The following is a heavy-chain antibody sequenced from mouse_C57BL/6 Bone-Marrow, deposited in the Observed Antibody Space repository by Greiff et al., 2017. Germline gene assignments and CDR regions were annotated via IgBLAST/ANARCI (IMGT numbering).Heavy chain of an antibody. J-gene: IGHJ2*01. V-gene: IGHV1-54*01. CDR2: INPGSGGT. CDR3: ARWDPITTVEDY. CDR1: GYAFTNYL. D-gene: IGHD1-1*01. Sequence: QVQLKQSGAELVRPGTSVKVSCKASGYAFTNYLIEWVKQRPGQGLEWIGVINPGSGGTNYNEKFKGKATLTADKSSSTAYMQLSSLTSEASAVYFCARWDPITTVEDYWGQGTTLTVSS.